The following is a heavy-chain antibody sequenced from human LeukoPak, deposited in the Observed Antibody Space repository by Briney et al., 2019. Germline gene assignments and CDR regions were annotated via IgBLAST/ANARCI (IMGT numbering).Heavy chain of an antibody. CDR2: INSDGSST. CDR1: GFILSSYW. Sequence: GGSLRLSCAASGFILSSYWMHWVREAPGKGVVGVSRINSDGSSTSYADSVKGRFTISKDNAKNTLYLQMNSLRAEDTAVYYCARGLQWLAVWGQGTTVTVSS. J-gene: IGHJ6*02. V-gene: IGHV3-74*01. D-gene: IGHD4-11*01. CDR3: ARGLQWLAV.